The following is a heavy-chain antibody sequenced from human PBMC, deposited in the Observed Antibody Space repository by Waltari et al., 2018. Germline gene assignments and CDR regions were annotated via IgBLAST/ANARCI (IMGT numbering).Heavy chain of an antibody. V-gene: IGHV4-61*02. CDR1: GGSISSGSYY. Sequence: QVQLQESGPGLVKPSQTLSLTCTVSGGSISSGSYYWSWIRQPAGKGLEWIGRIYTSGSTNYNPSLKSRVTISVDTSKNQFSLKLSSVTAADTAVYYCASSRWDKGAFDIWGQGTMVTVSS. CDR2: IYTSGST. CDR3: ASSRWDKGAFDI. J-gene: IGHJ3*02. D-gene: IGHD1-26*01.